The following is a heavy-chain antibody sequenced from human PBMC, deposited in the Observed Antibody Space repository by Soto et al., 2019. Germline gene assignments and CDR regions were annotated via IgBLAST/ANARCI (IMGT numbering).Heavy chain of an antibody. D-gene: IGHD1-1*01. CDR1: GVPFSRYA. Sequence: VKVSCKASGVPFSRYAISLVRQAPGQGLEWRGGINPNFGTANYAQKFQGRVTITADESTSTAYMELSSLRSEDTAEDYCARGGCSPGYYYYGMDVWGQGTTVTVSS. CDR3: ARGGCSPGYYYYGMDV. J-gene: IGHJ6*02. V-gene: IGHV1-69*01. CDR2: INPNFGTA.